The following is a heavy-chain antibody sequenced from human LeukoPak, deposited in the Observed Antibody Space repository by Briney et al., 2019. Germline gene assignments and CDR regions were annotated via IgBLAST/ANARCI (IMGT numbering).Heavy chain of an antibody. V-gene: IGHV3-49*04. J-gene: IGHJ6*03. CDR2: IRSKAYGGTT. D-gene: IGHD3-10*01. CDR1: GSTFGDYA. CDR3: TRDQEMFRGVITGHYYYYYMDV. Sequence: GGSLRLSCTASGSTFGDYAMSWVRQAPGKGLEWVGFIRSKAYGGTTEYAASVKGRFTISRDDSKSIAYLQMNSLKTEDTAVYYCTRDQEMFRGVITGHYYYYYMDVWGKGTTVTVSS.